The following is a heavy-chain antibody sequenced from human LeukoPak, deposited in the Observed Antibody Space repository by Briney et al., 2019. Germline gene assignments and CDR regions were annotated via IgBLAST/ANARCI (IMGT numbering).Heavy chain of an antibody. D-gene: IGHD3-10*01. V-gene: IGHV3-53*05. CDR2: IYSGGTT. CDR1: GFTVSGNY. CDR3: AKSYGSGSYAVKYYYYYYMDV. Sequence: GGSLRLSCAVSGFTVSGNYMSWVRQAPGKGLEWVSLIYSGGTTYYADSVKGRFTISRDNSKNTLYLQMNSLRAEDTAVYYCAKSYGSGSYAVKYYYYYYMDVWGKGTTVTISS. J-gene: IGHJ6*03.